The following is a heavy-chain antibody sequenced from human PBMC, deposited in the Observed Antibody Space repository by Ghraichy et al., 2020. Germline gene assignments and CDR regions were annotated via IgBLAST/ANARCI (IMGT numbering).Heavy chain of an antibody. Sequence: GGSLRLSCAASGFTFSSYDMHWVRQATGKGLEWVSAIGTAGDTYYPGSVKGRFTISRENAKNSLYLQMNSLRAGDTAVYYCARGLPPNLYYYYYYMDVWGKGTTVTVSS. V-gene: IGHV3-13*04. D-gene: IGHD1-14*01. J-gene: IGHJ6*03. CDR1: GFTFSSYD. CDR2: IGTAGDT. CDR3: ARGLPPNLYYYYYYMDV.